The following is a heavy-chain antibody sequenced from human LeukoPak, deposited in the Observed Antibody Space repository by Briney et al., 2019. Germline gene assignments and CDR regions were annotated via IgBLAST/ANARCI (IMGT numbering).Heavy chain of an antibody. CDR1: GGSISSSNYY. CDR3: ARDTHFYGSGTDIRGMDV. J-gene: IGHJ6*02. Sequence: SETLSLTCTVAGGSISSSNYYWGCIRQPPGKGLECIGSIYNSGSTYYNPSLKSRVTISVDTSKNQFSLKLSSVTAADTAVYYCARDTHFYGSGTDIRGMDVWGQGTTVTVSS. V-gene: IGHV4-39*02. CDR2: IYNSGST. D-gene: IGHD3-10*01.